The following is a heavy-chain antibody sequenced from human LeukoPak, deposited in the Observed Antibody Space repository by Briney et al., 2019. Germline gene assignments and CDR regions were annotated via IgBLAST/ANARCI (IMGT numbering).Heavy chain of an antibody. CDR2: MYRGDSDT. V-gene: IGHV5-51*01. Sequence: GDSLKISCKASGYTSSIYYIGWVRQMPGRGLEWMGIMYRGDSDTRYGPSFQGQVTISVDKSISTAYLQWSSLKASDTAIYFCATNGNYLDAFNIWGQGTMVTVSS. CDR3: ATNGNYLDAFNI. CDR1: GYTSSIYY. D-gene: IGHD1-1*01. J-gene: IGHJ3*02.